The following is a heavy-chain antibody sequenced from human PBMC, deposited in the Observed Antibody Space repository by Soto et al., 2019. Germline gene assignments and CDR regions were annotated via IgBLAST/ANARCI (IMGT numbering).Heavy chain of an antibody. V-gene: IGHV1-3*01. Sequence: ASVKVSCKASGYTFSSYAMHWLRQAPGQRLEWMGWINAGYGNTKSSQKFQDRVTISRDTSASTAYMELTSLRSEDTAVYYCARDTGDGTFDFWGQGTLVTVSS. CDR3: ARDTGDGTFDF. J-gene: IGHJ4*02. D-gene: IGHD7-27*01. CDR2: INAGYGNT. CDR1: GYTFSSYA.